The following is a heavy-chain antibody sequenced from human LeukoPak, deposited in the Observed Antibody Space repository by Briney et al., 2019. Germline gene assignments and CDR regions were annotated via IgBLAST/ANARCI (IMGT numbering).Heavy chain of an antibody. J-gene: IGHJ6*02. D-gene: IGHD3-16*02. CDR2: IIPILGIA. V-gene: IGHV1-69*04. CDR1: GGTFSSYA. Sequence: SVKVSCKASGGTFSSYAISWVRQAPGQGLEWIGRIIPILGIANYAQKFQGRVTITADKSTSTAYMELSSLRSEDTAVYYCAGDYVWGSYRTLLGSYGMDVWGQGTTVTVSS. CDR3: AGDYVWGSYRTLLGSYGMDV.